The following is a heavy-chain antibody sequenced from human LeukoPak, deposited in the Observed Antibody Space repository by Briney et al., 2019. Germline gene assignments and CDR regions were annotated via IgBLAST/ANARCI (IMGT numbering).Heavy chain of an antibody. CDR2: VYYSGST. V-gene: IGHV4-59*12. CDR3: ARGRCLYSYGYSCAFDI. D-gene: IGHD5-18*01. Sequence: SETLSLTCAVSGGSISTYYWTWIRQPPGKGLEWIGYVYYSGSTNYNPSLKSRVSISVDTSKNQFSLKLSSVTAADTAVYYCARGRCLYSYGYSCAFDIWGQGTMVTVSS. CDR1: GGSISTYY. J-gene: IGHJ3*02.